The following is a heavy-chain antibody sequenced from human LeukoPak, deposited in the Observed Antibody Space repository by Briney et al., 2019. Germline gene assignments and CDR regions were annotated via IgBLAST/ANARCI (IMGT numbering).Heavy chain of an antibody. D-gene: IGHD2-2*01. V-gene: IGHV3-30*02. CDR3: AKGATSCSSTSCPDAFDI. Sequence: GGSLRLSCAASAFTFSSYGMRWVRQAPGKGLEWVAFIRYDGSDKYYADSVKGRFTISRDNSKHTLYLQMNSLRAEDTAVYYCAKGATSCSSTSCPDAFDIWGQGTMVTVSS. J-gene: IGHJ3*02. CDR2: IRYDGSDK. CDR1: AFTFSSYG.